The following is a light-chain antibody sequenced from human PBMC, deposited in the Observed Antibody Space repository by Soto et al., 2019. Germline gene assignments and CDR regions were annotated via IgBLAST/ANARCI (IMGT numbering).Light chain of an antibody. J-gene: IGKJ4*01. CDR3: QQYSTYSLT. Sequence: DIQMTQSPSTLSASVGDRVTISCRASQSVSAWLAWYQQKPGNAPKLLISDASSLKSGVPSRFSGSGYGTEFTLTISSLQPEDFATYYCQQYSTYSLTLGGGTKVEIK. V-gene: IGKV1-5*01. CDR2: DAS. CDR1: QSVSAW.